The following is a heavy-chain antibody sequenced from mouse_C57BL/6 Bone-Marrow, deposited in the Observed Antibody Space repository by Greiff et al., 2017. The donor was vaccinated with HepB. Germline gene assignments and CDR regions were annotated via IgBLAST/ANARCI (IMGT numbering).Heavy chain of an antibody. J-gene: IGHJ2*01. V-gene: IGHV5-16*01. CDR1: GFTFSDYY. Sequence: EVKLVESEGGLVQPGRSMKLSCTASGFTFSDYYMAWVRQVPEKGLEWVANINYDGSSTYYLDSLKSRFIISRDNAKNILYLQMSSLKSEDTATYYCARDRGYFDYWGGGTTLTVSS. CDR3: ARDRGYFDY. CDR2: INYDGSST.